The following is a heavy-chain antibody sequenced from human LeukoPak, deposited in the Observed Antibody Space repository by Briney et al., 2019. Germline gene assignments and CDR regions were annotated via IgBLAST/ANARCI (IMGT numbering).Heavy chain of an antibody. CDR1: GFTLSSYS. J-gene: IGHJ4*02. V-gene: IGHV3-21*01. Sequence: GGSLRLSCAASGFTLSSYSMNWVRQAPGKGLEWVSSISSSSSYIYYADSVKGRFTISRDNAKNSLYLQMNSLRAEDTAVYYCARDLGDANFDYWGQGTLVTVPS. CDR2: ISSSSSYI. D-gene: IGHD3-10*01. CDR3: ARDLGDANFDY.